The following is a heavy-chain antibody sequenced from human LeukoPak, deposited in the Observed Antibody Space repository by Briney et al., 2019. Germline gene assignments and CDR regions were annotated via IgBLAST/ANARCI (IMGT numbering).Heavy chain of an antibody. CDR2: IYHSGST. J-gene: IGHJ4*02. CDR1: GYSISSGYY. V-gene: IGHV4-38-2*01. Sequence: ASETLSLTCAVSGYSISSGYYWGWIRQPPGKGLEWIGSIYHSGSTYYNPSLKSRVTISVDTSKNQFSLKLSSVTAADTAVYYCASGAPFETYFEYWGQGTLVTVSS. CDR3: ASGAPFETYFEY. D-gene: IGHD3-10*01.